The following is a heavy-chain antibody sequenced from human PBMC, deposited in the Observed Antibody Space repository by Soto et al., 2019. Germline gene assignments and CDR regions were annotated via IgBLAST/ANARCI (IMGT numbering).Heavy chain of an antibody. V-gene: IGHV3-30*18. Sequence: QVQLVESVGGVVQPGRSLRLSCAASGFTFSSYGMHWVRQAPGKGLEWVAVISYDGSNKYYADSVKGRFTISRDNSKNTLYLQMNSLRAEDTAVYYCAKEKVASRTDYDFWSGYDYWGQGTLVTVSS. CDR1: GFTFSSYG. CDR3: AKEKVASRTDYDFWSGYDY. D-gene: IGHD3-3*01. CDR2: ISYDGSNK. J-gene: IGHJ4*02.